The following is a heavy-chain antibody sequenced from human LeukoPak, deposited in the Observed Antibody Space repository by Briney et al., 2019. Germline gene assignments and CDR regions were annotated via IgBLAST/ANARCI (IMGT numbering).Heavy chain of an antibody. J-gene: IGHJ4*02. CDR2: ISAYNGNT. D-gene: IGHD3-22*01. CDR1: GYTFTGYY. V-gene: IGHV1-18*04. CDR3: ARLHYYDSSGPTKYDFDY. Sequence: ASVKVSCKASGYTFTGYYMHWVRQAPGQGLEWMGWISAYNGNTNYAQKLQGRVTMTTDTSTSTAYMELRSLRSDDTAVYYCARLHYYDSSGPTKYDFDYWGQGTLVTVSS.